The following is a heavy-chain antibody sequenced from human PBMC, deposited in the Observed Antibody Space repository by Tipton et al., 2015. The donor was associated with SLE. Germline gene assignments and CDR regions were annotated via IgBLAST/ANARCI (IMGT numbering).Heavy chain of an antibody. D-gene: IGHD3-3*01. V-gene: IGHV3-11*01. CDR3: AKTPIFGVVYYFDY. CDR1: GFTFSDYY. Sequence: SLRLSCAASGFTFSDYYMSWIRQAPGKGLEWVSYISSSSSTIYYADSVKGRFTISRDNAKNTLYLQMNSLRAEDTAVYYCAKTPIFGVVYYFDYWGQGTLVTVSS. J-gene: IGHJ4*02. CDR2: ISSSSSTI.